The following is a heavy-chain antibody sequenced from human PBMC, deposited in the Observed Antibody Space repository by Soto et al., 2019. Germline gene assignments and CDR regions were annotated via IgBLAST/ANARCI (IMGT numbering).Heavy chain of an antibody. Sequence: ASVKVSCKASGYTFTSYAMHWVRQAPGQRLEWMGWINAGNGNTKYSQKFQGRVTITRDTSASTAYMELSSLRSEDTAVYCCARDLPTTVVTRYYYYGMDVWGQGTTVTVSS. V-gene: IGHV1-3*01. CDR1: GYTFTSYA. CDR2: INAGNGNT. CDR3: ARDLPTTVVTRYYYYGMDV. D-gene: IGHD4-17*01. J-gene: IGHJ6*02.